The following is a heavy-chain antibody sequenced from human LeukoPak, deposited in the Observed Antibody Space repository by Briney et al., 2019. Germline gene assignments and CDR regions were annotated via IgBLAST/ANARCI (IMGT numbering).Heavy chain of an antibody. CDR2: IYSGGST. CDR3: AKLGSSGWSSAFDI. J-gene: IGHJ3*02. D-gene: IGHD6-19*01. CDR1: GFTVSSNY. Sequence: GGSLRLSCAASGFTVSSNYMSWVRQAPGKGLEWVSVIYSGGSTYYADSVKGRFTISRDNSKNTLYLQMNSLRAEDTAVYYCAKLGSSGWSSAFDIWGQGTMVTVSS. V-gene: IGHV3-53*01.